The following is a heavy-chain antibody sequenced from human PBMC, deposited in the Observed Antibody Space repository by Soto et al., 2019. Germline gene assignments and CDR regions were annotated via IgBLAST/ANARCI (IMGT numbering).Heavy chain of an antibody. V-gene: IGHV4-30-4*02. CDR2: IYYSGST. Sequence: SETLSLTCTVSGGSISSGDYYWSWIRQPPGKGLEWIGYIYYSGSTYYNPSLKSRVTISVDTSKNQFSLKLSSVTAADTAVYYCARVYYDSSGNDVFDIWGQGTMVTVSS. CDR1: GGSISSGDYY. D-gene: IGHD3-22*01. J-gene: IGHJ3*02. CDR3: ARVYYDSSGNDVFDI.